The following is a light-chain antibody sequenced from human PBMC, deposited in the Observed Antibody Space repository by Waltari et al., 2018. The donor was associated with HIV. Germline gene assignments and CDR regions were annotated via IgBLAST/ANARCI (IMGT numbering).Light chain of an antibody. V-gene: IGKV1-27*01. CDR3: QKYNRAPPT. CDR2: AAS. J-gene: IGKJ3*01. CDR1: QGIGHY. Sequence: DIQMTQSPSSLSASVGDRVTITCRASQGIGHYFAWYQQKPGKVPKLLIYAASALQSGVPSRFSGSASGTDFTLTISSLQPEDVATYYCQKYNRAPPTFGPGTKVDIK.